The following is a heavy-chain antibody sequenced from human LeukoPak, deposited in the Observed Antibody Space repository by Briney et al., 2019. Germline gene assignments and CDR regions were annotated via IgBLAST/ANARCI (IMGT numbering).Heavy chain of an antibody. Sequence: GASVTVSCKASGYTFTGYYLLWVRQAPGQGLEWMGWINPKSGGTNYAQKFQGRVTMTRDTSISTAYMELSRLRSDDTAVYYCARVFDSSGYSKTPYYGMDVWGQGTTVTVSS. CDR2: INPKSGGT. CDR1: GYTFTGYY. D-gene: IGHD3-22*01. V-gene: IGHV1-2*02. J-gene: IGHJ6*02. CDR3: ARVFDSSGYSKTPYYGMDV.